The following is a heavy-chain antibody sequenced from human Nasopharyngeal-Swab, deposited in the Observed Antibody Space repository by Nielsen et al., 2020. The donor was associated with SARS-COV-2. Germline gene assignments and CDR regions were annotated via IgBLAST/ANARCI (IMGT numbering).Heavy chain of an antibody. J-gene: IGHJ6*02. CDR1: GFTFSSYW. D-gene: IGHD3-22*01. CDR2: IKQDGSEK. Sequence: GESLNLSCAASGFTFSSYWMSWVRQAPGKGLEWVANIKQDGSEKYYVDSVKGRFTISRDNAKNSLYLQMNSLRAEDTAVYYCAREVVTMIVVTHYYYGMDVWGQGTTVTVSS. CDR3: AREVVTMIVVTHYYYGMDV. V-gene: IGHV3-7*01.